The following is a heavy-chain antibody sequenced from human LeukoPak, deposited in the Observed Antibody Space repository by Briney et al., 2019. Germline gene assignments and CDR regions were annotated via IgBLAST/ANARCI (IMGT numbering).Heavy chain of an antibody. D-gene: IGHD3-22*01. CDR1: GITLSNYG. V-gene: IGHV3-23*01. CDR2: ISDSGGRT. Sequence: GGSLRLSCAVSGITLSNYGMSWVRQAPGKGLEWVAGISDSGGRTKYADSVKGRFTISRGNSKNTLYLQMNSLRAEDTAVYFCAKRGVVIRVILVGFHKEAYYFDSWGQGALVTVPS. CDR3: AKRGVVIRVILVGFHKEAYYFDS. J-gene: IGHJ4*02.